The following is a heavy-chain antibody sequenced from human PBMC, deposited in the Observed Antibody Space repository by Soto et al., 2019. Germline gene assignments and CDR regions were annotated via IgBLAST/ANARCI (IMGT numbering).Heavy chain of an antibody. CDR3: ARHGPLTNNWNQLNC. CDR1: GGSISSSPYY. CDR2: IYYNGNT. D-gene: IGHD1-1*01. Sequence: QLQLQESGPGLVKPSETLSLTCTVSGGSISSSPYYWAWIRQPPGKGLQWIGNIYYNGNTLYNPSLTSRVPISICSSKSQFSLGLISVTASDTAVYYCARHGPLTNNWNQLNCWGQGTLVTVSS. V-gene: IGHV4-39*01. J-gene: IGHJ4*02.